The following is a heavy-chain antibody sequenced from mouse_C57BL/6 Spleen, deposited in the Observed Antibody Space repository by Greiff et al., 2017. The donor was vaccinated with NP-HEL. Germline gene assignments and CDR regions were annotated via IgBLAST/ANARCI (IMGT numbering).Heavy chain of an antibody. J-gene: IGHJ1*03. V-gene: IGHV5-9-1*02. CDR1: GFTFSSYA. D-gene: IGHD1-1*01. CDR3: TRARSSYGYFDV. CDR2: ISSGGDYI. Sequence: EVQGVESGEGLVKPGGSLKLSCAASGFTFSSYAMSWVRQTPEKRLEWVAYISSGGDYIYYADTVKGRFTISRDNARNTLYLQMSSLKSEDTAMYYCTRARSSYGYFDVWGTGTTVTVSS.